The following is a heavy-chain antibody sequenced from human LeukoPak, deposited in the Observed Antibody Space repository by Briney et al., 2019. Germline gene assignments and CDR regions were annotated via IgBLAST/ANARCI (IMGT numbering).Heavy chain of an antibody. CDR1: GFTFSSYG. CDR3: VRDRDWAFDY. CDR2: IRYDESNK. Sequence: GGSLRLSCAASGFTFSSYGMHWVRQAPGKGLEWVAFIRYDESNKYYADSVKGRFTISRDNSKNTLYLQMTSLRNEDTAVYYCVRDRDWAFDYWGQGTLVTVSS. V-gene: IGHV3-30*02. D-gene: IGHD3-9*01. J-gene: IGHJ4*02.